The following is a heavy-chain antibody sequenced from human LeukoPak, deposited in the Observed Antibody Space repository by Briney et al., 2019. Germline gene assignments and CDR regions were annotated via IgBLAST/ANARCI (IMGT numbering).Heavy chain of an antibody. CDR1: GYTFTASY. D-gene: IGHD3-22*01. V-gene: IGHV1-2*02. CDR3: ARAGTYYYEGSFDY. J-gene: IGHJ4*02. CDR2: INPNSGGT. Sequence: ASVKVSCKASGYTFTASYMNWVRQAPGQGLEWMGWINPNSGGTNYAQKFQGRVTMTRDTSINTAYTELSRLRSDDTAVYYCARAGTYYYEGSFDYWGQGTLVTVSS.